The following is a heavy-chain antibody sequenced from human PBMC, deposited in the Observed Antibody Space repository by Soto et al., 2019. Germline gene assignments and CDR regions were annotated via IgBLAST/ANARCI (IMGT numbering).Heavy chain of an antibody. CDR3: GRVKIALVRGLDY. Sequence: QVHLVQSGAEVKKPGDAVRVSCTASEDTFNNYYLHWIRQAPGQVLEWLGVITPSSGSTIYGPKFQGRVTFSRNTSASAVYMDLRGLTSEDAAIYYRGRVKIALVRGLDYWGQGSLVTVSS. J-gene: IGHJ4*02. CDR2: ITPSSGST. V-gene: IGHV1-46*02. CDR1: EDTFNNYY. D-gene: IGHD3-10*01.